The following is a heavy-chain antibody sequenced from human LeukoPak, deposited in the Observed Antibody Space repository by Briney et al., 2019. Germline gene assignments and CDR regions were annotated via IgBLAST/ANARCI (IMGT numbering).Heavy chain of an antibody. Sequence: SETLSLTCTVSGGSISSGGYYWSWIRQHPGKGLEWIGYIYYRGSTHYYPSLKSRVTISVDTSKNQFSLKLSSVTAADTAVYYCARDSYDSSGYKDWGQGTLVTVSS. CDR1: GGSISSGGYY. CDR2: IYYRGST. CDR3: ARDSYDSSGYKD. J-gene: IGHJ4*02. V-gene: IGHV4-31*03. D-gene: IGHD3-22*01.